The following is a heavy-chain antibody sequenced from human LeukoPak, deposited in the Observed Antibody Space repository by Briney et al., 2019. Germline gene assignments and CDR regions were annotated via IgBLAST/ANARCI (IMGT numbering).Heavy chain of an antibody. Sequence: ASVKVPCKASGYTFTGYHMHWVRQAPGQGLEWMGRINPNSGDTNYAQKFQGRVTMTRDTSISTAYMELSRLRSDDTAVYYCARDYCSSTSCLFDYWGQGTLVTVSS. J-gene: IGHJ4*02. V-gene: IGHV1-2*06. CDR3: ARDYCSSTSCLFDY. D-gene: IGHD2-2*01. CDR2: INPNSGDT. CDR1: GYTFTGYH.